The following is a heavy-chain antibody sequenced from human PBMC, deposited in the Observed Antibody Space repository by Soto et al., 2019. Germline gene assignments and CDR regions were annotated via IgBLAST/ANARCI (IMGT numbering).Heavy chain of an antibody. Sequence: SATLSLTCAVSGYSISSGYYWGWIRQPPGKGLEWIGSIYHSGSTYYNPSLKSRVTISVDTSKNQFSLKLSSVTAADTAVYYCARGTGYSSGWYAYWGQGTLVTVSS. J-gene: IGHJ4*02. V-gene: IGHV4-38-2*01. CDR2: IYHSGST. D-gene: IGHD6-19*01. CDR1: GYSISSGYY. CDR3: ARGTGYSSGWYAY.